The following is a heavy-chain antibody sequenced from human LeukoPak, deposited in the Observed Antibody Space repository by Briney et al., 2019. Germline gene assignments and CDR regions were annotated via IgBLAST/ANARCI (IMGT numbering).Heavy chain of an antibody. CDR3: TRHSGSYYTVDY. CDR1: GGSISSSSYY. Sequence: SETLSLTCTVSGGSISSSSYYWGWIRQPPGKGLEWIGSIYYSGSTYYNPSLKSRVTISVDTSKNQFSLKLSSVTAADTAVYYCTRHSGSYYTVDYWGQGTLVTVSS. J-gene: IGHJ4*02. D-gene: IGHD1-26*01. CDR2: IYYSGST. V-gene: IGHV4-39*01.